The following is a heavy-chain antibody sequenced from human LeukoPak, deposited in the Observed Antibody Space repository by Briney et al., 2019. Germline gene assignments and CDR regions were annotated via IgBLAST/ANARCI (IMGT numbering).Heavy chain of an antibody. J-gene: IGHJ5*02. Sequence: PSETLSLTCTVSGGSISSYYWSWIRQPPGKGLEWIGRIYTSGSTNYNPSLKSRVTMSVDTSKNQFSLKLSSVTAADTAVYYCARGTYYYDSSGYYHGRFDPWGQGTLVTVSS. V-gene: IGHV4-4*07. CDR1: GGSISSYY. CDR2: IYTSGST. CDR3: ARGTYYYDSSGYYHGRFDP. D-gene: IGHD3-22*01.